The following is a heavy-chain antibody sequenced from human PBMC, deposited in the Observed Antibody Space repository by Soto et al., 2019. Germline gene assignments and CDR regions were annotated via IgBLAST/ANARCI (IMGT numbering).Heavy chain of an antibody. D-gene: IGHD5-12*01. Sequence: QVQLQQWGAGLLKPSETLSLTCAVYGGSFSGYYWSWIRQPPGKGLEWIGEINHSGSTNYNPSLKSRVPISVETSKNQFSLKLSSVTAADTAVYYCARGARRAKGREGDVRSRWLQWGAFDIWGQGTMVTVSS. CDR1: GGSFSGYY. CDR2: INHSGST. CDR3: ARGARRAKGREGDVRSRWLQWGAFDI. J-gene: IGHJ3*02. V-gene: IGHV4-34*01.